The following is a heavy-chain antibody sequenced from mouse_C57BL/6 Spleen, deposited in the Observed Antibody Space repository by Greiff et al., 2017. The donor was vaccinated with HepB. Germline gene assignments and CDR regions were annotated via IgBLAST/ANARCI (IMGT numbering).Heavy chain of an antibody. Sequence: QVQLQQSGAELVRPGASVKLSCKASGYTFTSYGISWVKQRTGQGLEWIGEIYPRSGNTYYNEKFKGKATLTADKSSSTAYMELRSLTSEDSAVYFCARVNYYGSSHWYFDVWGTGTTVTVSS. CDR3: ARVNYYGSSHWYFDV. J-gene: IGHJ1*03. D-gene: IGHD1-1*01. CDR2: IYPRSGNT. V-gene: IGHV1-81*01. CDR1: GYTFTSYG.